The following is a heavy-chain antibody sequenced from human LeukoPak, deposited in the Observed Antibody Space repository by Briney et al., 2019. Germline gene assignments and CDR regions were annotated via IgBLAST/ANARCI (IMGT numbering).Heavy chain of an antibody. V-gene: IGHV1-2*02. D-gene: IGHD2-2*01. CDR3: ARVVPAAIAQTNWFDP. J-gene: IGHJ5*02. CDR1: GYTFTSYG. Sequence: ASVKVSCKASGYTFTSYGISWVRQAPGQGLEWMGWINPKSGGTNYAQKFQGRVTMTRDTSISTAYMELSRLTSDDTAVYYCARVVPAAIAQTNWFDPWGQGSLVTVSS. CDR2: INPKSGGT.